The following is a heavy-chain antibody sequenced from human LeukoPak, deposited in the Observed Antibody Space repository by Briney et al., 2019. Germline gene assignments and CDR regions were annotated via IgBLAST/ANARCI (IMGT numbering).Heavy chain of an antibody. CDR2: IYSGGST. Sequence: GGSLRLSCAASEFSVGSNYMTWVRQAPGKGLEWVSPIYSGGSTYYADSVKGRFTLSRDNSKNTLYHQMNSRRAEDTAVYYCARALYGGNYWGQGTLVTVSS. V-gene: IGHV3-66*01. CDR3: ARALYGGNY. D-gene: IGHD4-23*01. CDR1: EFSVGSNY. J-gene: IGHJ4*02.